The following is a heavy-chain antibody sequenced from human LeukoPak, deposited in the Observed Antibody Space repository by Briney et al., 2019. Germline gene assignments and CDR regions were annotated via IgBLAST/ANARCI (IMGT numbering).Heavy chain of an antibody. Sequence: ASVKVSCKASGYTFTSYGISWVRQAPGQGLEWMGWISAYKGNTNYAQKLQGRVTMTTDTPTSTAYMELRSLRSDDTAVYYCARIRPLLYDSSGYYSAGNAFDIWGQGTMVTVSS. V-gene: IGHV1-18*01. CDR3: ARIRPLLYDSSGYYSAGNAFDI. D-gene: IGHD3-22*01. CDR1: GYTFTSYG. J-gene: IGHJ3*02. CDR2: ISAYKGNT.